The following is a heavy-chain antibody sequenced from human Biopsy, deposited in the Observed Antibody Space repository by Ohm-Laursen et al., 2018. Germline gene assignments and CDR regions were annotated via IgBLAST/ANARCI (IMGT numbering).Heavy chain of an antibody. D-gene: IGHD3-3*01. J-gene: IGHJ5*02. CDR3: ARGPGKLWSGYYT. Sequence: SLRLSCSASGFTVSDNHISWIRQAPGKGLQWVSLIYSDGNTYYADSVKGRFTISRDIPRNTLYRQMNSLRAEDTAVYYCARGPGKLWSGYYTWGQGSLVSVSS. CDR1: GFTVSDNH. V-gene: IGHV3-53*01. CDR2: IYSDGNT.